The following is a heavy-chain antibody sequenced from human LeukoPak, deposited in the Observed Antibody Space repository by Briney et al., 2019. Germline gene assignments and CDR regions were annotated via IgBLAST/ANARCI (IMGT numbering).Heavy chain of an antibody. V-gene: IGHV4-59*01. Sequence: SETLSLTCTVSGGSISSYYWSWIRQPPGKGLEWIGYIYYSGSTIYNPSLKSRVTISVDTSKNQFSLKLSSVTAADTAVYYCARYDDSSGYNFDYWGQGTLVTVSS. CDR1: GGSISSYY. CDR2: IYYSGST. D-gene: IGHD3-22*01. CDR3: ARYDDSSGYNFDY. J-gene: IGHJ4*02.